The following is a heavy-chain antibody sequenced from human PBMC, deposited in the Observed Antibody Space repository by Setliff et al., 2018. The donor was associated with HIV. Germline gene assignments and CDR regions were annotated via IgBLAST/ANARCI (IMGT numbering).Heavy chain of an antibody. CDR1: GGSISSGSDY. CDR3: TRDWRAYGLMGS. Sequence: SETLSLTCTVSGGSISSGSDYWSWIRQPAGKGLEWIGQIHISGTANYNPSLKSRVTISIDTSKHQFSLKLTSVTAADTAIYYCTRDWRAYGLMGSWGQGMLVTVSS. J-gene: IGHJ5*02. CDR2: IHISGTA. V-gene: IGHV4-61*09. D-gene: IGHD4-17*01.